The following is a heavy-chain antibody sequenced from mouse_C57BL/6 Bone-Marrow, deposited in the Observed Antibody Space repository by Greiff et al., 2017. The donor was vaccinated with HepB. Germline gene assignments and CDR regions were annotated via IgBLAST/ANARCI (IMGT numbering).Heavy chain of an antibody. V-gene: IGHV1-15*01. Sequence: QVQLKESGAELVRPVASVTLSCKASGYTFTDYEMHWVKQTPVHGLEWIGAIDPETGGTAYNQKFKGKAILTADKSSSTAYMELRSLTSEDSAVYYCTREGWRDFDYWGQGTTLTVSS. CDR2: IDPETGGT. CDR1: GYTFTDYE. CDR3: TREGWRDFDY. J-gene: IGHJ2*01. D-gene: IGHD3-3*01.